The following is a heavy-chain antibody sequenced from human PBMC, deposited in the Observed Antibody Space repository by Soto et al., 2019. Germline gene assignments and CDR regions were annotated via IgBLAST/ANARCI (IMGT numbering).Heavy chain of an antibody. CDR2: IIPIFGTA. CDR1: GGTFSSYA. J-gene: IGHJ4*02. V-gene: IGHV1-69*14. Sequence: QVQLVQSGAEVKKPGSSVKVSCKASGGTFSSYAISWVRQAPGQGLEWMGGIIPIFGTANYAQKFQGRVTITGDKSTSTAYMELSGLRSEDRAVYYCARERNEMATVNFDSWGQGTLVTVSS. CDR3: ARERNEMATVNFDS. D-gene: IGHD4-4*01.